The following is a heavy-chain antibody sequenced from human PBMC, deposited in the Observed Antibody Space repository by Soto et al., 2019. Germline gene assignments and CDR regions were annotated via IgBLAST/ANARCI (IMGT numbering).Heavy chain of an antibody. J-gene: IGHJ6*03. CDR3: ARDAPHCSSTSCYVLGYYYMDV. Sequence: LRLSCAASGFTFSSYWMSWVRQAPGKGLEWVANVKQDGSEKYYVDSVKGRFTISRDNAKNSLYLQMNSLRAEDTAVYYCARDAPHCSSTSCYVLGYYYMDVWGKGTTVTVSS. CDR2: VKQDGSEK. D-gene: IGHD2-2*01. CDR1: GFTFSSYW. V-gene: IGHV3-7*01.